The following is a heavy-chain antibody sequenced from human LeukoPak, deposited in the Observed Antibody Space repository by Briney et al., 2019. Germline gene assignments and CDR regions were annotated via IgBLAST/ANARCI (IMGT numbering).Heavy chain of an antibody. CDR1: GYSFTTYW. CDR3: ARLIAVAQVGYFDY. Sequence: GESLKISCKGSGYSFTTYWIAWVRQMPGKGLEWMGIIYPGDSDTRYSPSFQGQVTISADKSITTAFLQWSSLKASDTAMYYCARLIAVAQVGYFDYWGQGALVTVSS. D-gene: IGHD6-19*01. CDR2: IYPGDSDT. V-gene: IGHV5-51*01. J-gene: IGHJ4*02.